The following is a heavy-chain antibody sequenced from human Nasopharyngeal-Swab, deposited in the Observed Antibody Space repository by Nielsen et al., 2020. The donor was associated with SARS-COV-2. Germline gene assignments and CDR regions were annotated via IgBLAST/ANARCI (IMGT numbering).Heavy chain of an antibody. CDR3: VHSSSWYGIGYFDL. Sequence: SETLSLTCTVSGGSISSYYWGWIRQPPGKGLEWIGSIYYSGSTYYNPSLKSQVTISVDTSKNQFSLKLSSVTAADTAVYYCVHSSSWYGIGYFDLWGRGTLVTVSS. D-gene: IGHD6-13*01. J-gene: IGHJ2*01. V-gene: IGHV4-39*01. CDR2: IYYSGST. CDR1: GGSISSYY.